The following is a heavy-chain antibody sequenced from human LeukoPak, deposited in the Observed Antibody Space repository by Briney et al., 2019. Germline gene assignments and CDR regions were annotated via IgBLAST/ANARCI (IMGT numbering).Heavy chain of an antibody. D-gene: IGHD2-15*01. CDR2: VSDGGYYT. Sequence: GGSLRLSCAASGFSFTTYVMTWVRQAPGKGLEWVSRVSDGGYYTYYADSVKGRFTISRDNSKNTLYLQMNSLRAEDTAVYYCAKGTLPDYWGQGILVTVSS. V-gene: IGHV3-23*01. J-gene: IGHJ4*02. CDR1: GFSFTTYV. CDR3: AKGTLPDY.